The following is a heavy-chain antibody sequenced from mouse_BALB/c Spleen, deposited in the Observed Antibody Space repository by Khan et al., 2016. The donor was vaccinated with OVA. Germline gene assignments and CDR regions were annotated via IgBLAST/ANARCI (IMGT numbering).Heavy chain of an antibody. CDR2: INPRSSYT. J-gene: IGHJ4*01. D-gene: IGHD2-14*01. CDR1: GYTFTSNT. V-gene: IGHV1-4*01. CDR3: ARRTTGYAMDY. Sequence: VQLQESGAELARPGASVKMSCKASGYTFTSNTMHWVKQRPGQGLEWIGYINPRSSYTNYNQKFKDKATLTADKSSSTAYMQLSSLTSEDSAVYYCARRTTGYAMDYWGKGTSVTVSS.